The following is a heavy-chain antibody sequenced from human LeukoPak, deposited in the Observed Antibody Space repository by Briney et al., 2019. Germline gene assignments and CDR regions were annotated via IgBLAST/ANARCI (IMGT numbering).Heavy chain of an antibody. CDR3: ARARDSYYDILTGYRHLYYFDY. Sequence: ASVKVSCKASGYTFTGYYMHWVRQAPGQGLEWMGWINPNSGGTNYAQKFQGRVTMTRDTSISTAYIELSMLRSDATAVYYCARARDSYYDILTGYRHLYYFDYWGQETLVTVSS. CDR2: INPNSGGT. CDR1: GYTFTGYY. J-gene: IGHJ4*02. V-gene: IGHV1-2*02. D-gene: IGHD3-9*01.